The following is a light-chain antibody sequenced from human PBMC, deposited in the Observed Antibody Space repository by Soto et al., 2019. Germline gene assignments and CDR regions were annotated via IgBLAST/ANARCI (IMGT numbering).Light chain of an antibody. CDR3: QSYDSSLSGSV. CDR1: SSNIGAGYD. CDR2: GNS. Sequence: QPVLTQPPSVSGAPGQRVTISCTGSSSNIGAGYDVHWYQHLPGTAPKLLIYGNSNRPSGVPVRFSGSKSGTSASLAITGLQAEDEADYYCQSYDSSLSGSVFGGGTKLTVL. J-gene: IGLJ2*01. V-gene: IGLV1-40*01.